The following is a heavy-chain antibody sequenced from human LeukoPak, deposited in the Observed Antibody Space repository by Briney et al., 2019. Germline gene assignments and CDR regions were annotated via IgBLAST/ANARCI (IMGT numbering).Heavy chain of an antibody. D-gene: IGHD2-2*01. V-gene: IGHV3-23*01. CDR2: ISSSGGTT. CDR1: EFTFSSYA. J-gene: IGHJ4*02. CDR3: AREGGNIVVVPAAGLDY. Sequence: GGSLRLSCAASEFTFSSYAMSWVRQAPGKGLEWVSTISSSGGTTYYADSVKGRFTISRDNSKNTLYLQMNSLRAEDTAVYYCAREGGNIVVVPAAGLDYWGQGTLVTVSS.